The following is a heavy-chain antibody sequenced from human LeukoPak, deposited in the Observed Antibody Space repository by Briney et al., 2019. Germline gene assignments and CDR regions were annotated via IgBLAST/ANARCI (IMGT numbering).Heavy chain of an antibody. D-gene: IGHD2-2*01. CDR3: ARGDIVVTGGFDY. CDR1: GYTFTGYY. CDR2: INPNSGGT. Sequence: ASVKVSCKASGYTFTGYYMHWVRQAPGQGLEWMGWINPNSGGTNYAQKFEGRVTMTRDTSISTAYMELSRLRSDDTAVYYCARGDIVVTGGFDYWGQGTLVTVSS. J-gene: IGHJ4*02. V-gene: IGHV1-2*02.